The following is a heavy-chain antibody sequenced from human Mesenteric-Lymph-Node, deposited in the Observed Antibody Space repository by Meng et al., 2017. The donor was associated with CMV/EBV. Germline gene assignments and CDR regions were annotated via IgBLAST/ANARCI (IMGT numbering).Heavy chain of an antibody. CDR3: ARVPMYVRFRGAFDI. CDR2: ISSSGSTV. V-gene: IGHV3-48*04. D-gene: IGHD3-16*01. Sequence: GESLKISCAASGFTFSSYWMSWVRQAPGKGLEWVSYISSSGSTVYYADSVKGRFTISRDNSKNSLYLQMNSLRAGDTALYYCARVPMYVRFRGAFDIWGQGAMVTVSS. J-gene: IGHJ3*02. CDR1: GFTFSSYW.